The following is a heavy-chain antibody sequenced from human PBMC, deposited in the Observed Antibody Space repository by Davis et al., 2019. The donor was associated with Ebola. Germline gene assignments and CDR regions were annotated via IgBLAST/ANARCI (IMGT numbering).Heavy chain of an antibody. V-gene: IGHV3-11*06. J-gene: IGHJ6*02. CDR1: GFTFSDYY. Sequence: GESLKISCAASGFTFSDYYMSWIRQAPGKGLEWVSYISSSSSYTNYADSVKGRFTISRDNAKNSLYLQMNSLRAEDTAVYYCARTPKHIVVVTATPSDVWGQGTTVTVSS. CDR3: ARTPKHIVVVTATPSDV. CDR2: ISSSSSYT. D-gene: IGHD2-21*02.